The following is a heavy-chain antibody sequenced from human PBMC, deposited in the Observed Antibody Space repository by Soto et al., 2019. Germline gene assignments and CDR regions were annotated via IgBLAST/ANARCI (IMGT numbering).Heavy chain of an antibody. D-gene: IGHD2-15*01. CDR2: ISAYNGNT. CDR3: ARGVWSLLRRAHHDAFDS. J-gene: IGHJ3*02. V-gene: IGHV1-18*01. CDR1: GYTFTSYG. Sequence: GASVKVSCKASGYTFTSYGISWVRQAPGQGLEWMGWISAYNGNTNYAQKLQGRVTMTTDTSTSTAYMELRSLRSDDTAVYYCARGVWSLLRRAHHDAFDSWGQGTMVTVSS.